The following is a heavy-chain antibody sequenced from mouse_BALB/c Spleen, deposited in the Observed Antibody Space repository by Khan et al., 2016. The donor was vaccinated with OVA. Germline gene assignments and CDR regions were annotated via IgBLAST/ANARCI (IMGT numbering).Heavy chain of an antibody. CDR2: ISYSGVT. V-gene: IGHV3-2*02. J-gene: IGHJ2*01. D-gene: IGHD1-1*01. CDR1: GYSIPSGYA. CDR3: ARGNYYGYYCDY. Sequence: EVKLLESGPGLVKPSQSLSLTCTVTGYSIPSGYAWNWIRQFPGNKLEWMGYISYSGVTSYTPSLKSRISITRDTSKNQFFLQLNSVTTEDTATYYCARGNYYGYYCDYWGQGTTLTVSS.